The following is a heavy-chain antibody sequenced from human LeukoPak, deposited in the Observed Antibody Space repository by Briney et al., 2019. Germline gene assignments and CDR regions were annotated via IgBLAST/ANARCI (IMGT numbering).Heavy chain of an antibody. CDR3: ATSDTVSTYNWFDP. Sequence: SETLSLTCTVSGYSISSGCYWDWIRQTPGKGLEWIGSIRYSGSTYYNPSLKSRVTISVDTSKNQFSLNLSSLTAADTAVYYCATSDTVSTYNWFDPWGQGTLVTVS. CDR1: GYSISSGCY. D-gene: IGHD5/OR15-5a*01. CDR2: IRYSGST. V-gene: IGHV4-38-2*02. J-gene: IGHJ5*02.